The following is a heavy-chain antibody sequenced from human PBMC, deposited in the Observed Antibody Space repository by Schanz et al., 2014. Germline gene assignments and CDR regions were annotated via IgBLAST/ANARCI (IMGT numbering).Heavy chain of an antibody. V-gene: IGHV3-30*03. D-gene: IGHD2-15*01. Sequence: VQLVESGGGLVQPGGSLRLSCAASGFTFSNYAMSWVRQAPGKGLEWVAAMSYDGSIKYYGDSVKGRFTISRDNSKNTLYLQMNTLRAEDTAVYYCARDRGYCSGGSCLTFDYWGQGTQVTVSS. CDR3: ARDRGYCSGGSCLTFDY. CDR2: MSYDGSIK. J-gene: IGHJ4*02. CDR1: GFTFSNYA.